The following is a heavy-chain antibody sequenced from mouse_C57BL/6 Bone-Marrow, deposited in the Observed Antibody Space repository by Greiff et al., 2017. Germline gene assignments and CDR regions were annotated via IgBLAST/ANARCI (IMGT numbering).Heavy chain of an antibody. CDR2: IHPNSGST. Sequence: QVQLQQPGAELVKPGASVKLSCKASGYTFTSYWMHWVKQRPGQGLEWIGMIHPNSGSTNYNEKFKSKATLTVDKSSSTAYMQLSSLTSEDSAVYYCAPSYYYGSSSFDYWGQGTTLTVSS. J-gene: IGHJ2*01. V-gene: IGHV1-64*01. CDR1: GYTFTSYW. D-gene: IGHD1-1*01. CDR3: APSYYYGSSSFDY.